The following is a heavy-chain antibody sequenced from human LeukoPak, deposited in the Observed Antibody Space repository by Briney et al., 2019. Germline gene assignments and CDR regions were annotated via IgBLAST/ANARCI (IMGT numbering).Heavy chain of an antibody. V-gene: IGHV1-69*13. CDR3: ARGSVDMATSTWDGVDY. D-gene: IGHD5-24*01. CDR1: GGTFSSYT. Sequence: SVKVSCKASGGTFSSYTINWVRQAPGQRLEWMGGIIPIFGAANYAQNFRGRVTITADESTSTAYMELSSLRSEDTAMYYCARGSVDMATSTWDGVDYWGQGTLVTVSS. CDR2: IIPIFGAA. J-gene: IGHJ4*02.